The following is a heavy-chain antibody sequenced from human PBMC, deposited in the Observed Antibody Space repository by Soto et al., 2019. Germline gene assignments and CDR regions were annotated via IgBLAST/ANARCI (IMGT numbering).Heavy chain of an antibody. V-gene: IGHV3-23*01. Sequence: GGSLRLSCAASGFTFSNYAMSWVRQPPGKGLEWVSVIGASGGNTFYADSVKGRFTISRDNSKNTLYLQMNSLRAEYSAVYYCAKGGSTSGRRNGDYFDYWGQGTLVTVSS. CDR3: AKGGSTSGRRNGDYFDY. J-gene: IGHJ4*02. CDR2: IGASGGNT. CDR1: GFTFSNYA. D-gene: IGHD1-1*01.